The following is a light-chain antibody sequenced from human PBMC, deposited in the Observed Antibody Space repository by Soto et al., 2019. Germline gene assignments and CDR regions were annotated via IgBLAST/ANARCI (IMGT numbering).Light chain of an antibody. CDR1: SDDVGGYNY. V-gene: IGLV2-14*01. J-gene: IGLJ1*01. Sequence: SALTQPDSVSGSPGQSITISCSGTSDDVGGYNYVSWYQQHPGTAPKLMLSEVTHRTSGGSNRFSRFTPRITASLTISGLQAEDEADYYCSSYTSSSSYGFGTETKITAL. CDR2: EVT. CDR3: SSYTSSSSYG.